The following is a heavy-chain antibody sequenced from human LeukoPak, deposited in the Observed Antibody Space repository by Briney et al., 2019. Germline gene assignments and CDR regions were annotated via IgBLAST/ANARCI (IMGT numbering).Heavy chain of an antibody. D-gene: IGHD1-26*01. V-gene: IGHV4-39*07. CDR3: ARDPGIVGATSPVN. Sequence: SETLSLTCTVSGGSIGSSPCYWGWIRQSPGKGLEWFGTICSGGSTYYNPSLKSRVTISVDTSKNQFSLKLSSVTAADTAVYYCARDPGIVGATSPVNWGQGTLVTVSS. CDR1: GGSIGSSPCY. J-gene: IGHJ4*02. CDR2: ICSGGST.